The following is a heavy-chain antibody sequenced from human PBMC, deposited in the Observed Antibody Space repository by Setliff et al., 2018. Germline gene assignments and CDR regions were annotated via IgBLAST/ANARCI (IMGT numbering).Heavy chain of an antibody. J-gene: IGHJ5*02. D-gene: IGHD3-22*01. V-gene: IGHV4-34*01. CDR2: INHRGTT. Sequence: SETLSLTCAVYGGSFSGYYWNWIRQAPGKGLEWIGEINHRGTTSYTPSLKGQVTISVDTSKNPFSLKLSSVTAADTAVYFCARGPRFDYESPTYRRRFDPWGQGTAVTVSS. CDR3: ARGPRFDYESPTYRRRFDP. CDR1: GGSFSGYY.